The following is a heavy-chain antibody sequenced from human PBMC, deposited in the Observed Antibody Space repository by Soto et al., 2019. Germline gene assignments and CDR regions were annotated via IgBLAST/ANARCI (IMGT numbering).Heavy chain of an antibody. D-gene: IGHD2-2*01. CDR3: ARAGCSSTSCYFDYYYYYMDV. J-gene: IGHJ6*03. Sequence: SETLSLPCTVSGGSISSHYWSWIRQKPGKGLEWIGYIYYSGSTNYNPSLKSRVTISVDTSKNQFSLKLSSVTAADTAVYYCARAGCSSTSCYFDYYYYYMDVWGKGTTVTVSS. CDR1: GGSISSHY. V-gene: IGHV4-59*11. CDR2: IYYSGST.